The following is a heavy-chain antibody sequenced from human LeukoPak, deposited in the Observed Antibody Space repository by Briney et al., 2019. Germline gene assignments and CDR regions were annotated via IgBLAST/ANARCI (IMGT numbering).Heavy chain of an antibody. D-gene: IGHD1-26*01. Sequence: PSETLSLTCAVYGGSFSGYYWSWIRQPPGKGLEWIGEINHSGSTNYNPSLKSRVTISVDTSKNQFSLKLSSVTAADTAVYYCARREPYYYYYYMDVWGKGTTVTVSS. CDR1: GGSFSGYY. CDR2: INHSGST. J-gene: IGHJ6*03. V-gene: IGHV4-34*01. CDR3: ARREPYYYYYYMDV.